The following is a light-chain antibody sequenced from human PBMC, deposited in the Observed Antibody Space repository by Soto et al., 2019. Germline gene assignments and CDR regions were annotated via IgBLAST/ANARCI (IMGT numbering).Light chain of an antibody. CDR3: QQYGSSPRYT. Sequence: EIVLTQSPGTLSLSPGERATLSCRASQSVSSSHLAWYQQKPGQAPRLLIYGASSRATGIPDRFSGSESGTDFTLTISRLEPEDFAVYYCQQYGSSPRYTFGQGTKLEIK. J-gene: IGKJ2*01. V-gene: IGKV3-20*01. CDR1: QSVSSSH. CDR2: GAS.